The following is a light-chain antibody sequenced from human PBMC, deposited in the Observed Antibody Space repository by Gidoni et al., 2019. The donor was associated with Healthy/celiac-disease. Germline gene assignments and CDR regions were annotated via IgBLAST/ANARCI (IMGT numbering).Light chain of an antibody. CDR3: QQSYSTIT. CDR1: QSISSY. Sequence: DIRRTRSPSSLSASVGDRVTITCRASQSISSYLNWYQQKPGKAPKLLIYAASSLQSGVPSRFSGSGSGTDFTLTISSLQPEDFATYYCQQSYSTITFGQGTRLEIK. CDR2: AAS. J-gene: IGKJ5*01. V-gene: IGKV1-39*01.